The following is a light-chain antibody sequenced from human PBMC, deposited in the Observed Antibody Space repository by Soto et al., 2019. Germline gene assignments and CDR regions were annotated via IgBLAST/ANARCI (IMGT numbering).Light chain of an antibody. CDR2: DVS. V-gene: IGLV2-11*01. Sequence: QSALTQPRSVSGSPGQSVTISCTGTSSDVGAYNYVSWYQHHPGKAPKVMIYDVSERPSGVPDRFSGSKSDNKASLTISGLQAEDEADYYCSSYAGSYSWVFGGGTQLTVL. J-gene: IGLJ3*02. CDR1: SSDVGAYNY. CDR3: SSYAGSYSWV.